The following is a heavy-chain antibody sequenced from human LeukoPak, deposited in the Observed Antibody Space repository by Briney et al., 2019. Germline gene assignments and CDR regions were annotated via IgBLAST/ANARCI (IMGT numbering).Heavy chain of an antibody. D-gene: IGHD1-26*01. CDR2: INHSGST. J-gene: IGHJ5*02. CDR3: ARVRYSGSQGAP. CDR1: GGSFSGYY. Sequence: SETLSLTCAVYGGSFSGYYWSWIRQPPGKGLEWIGEINHSGSTNYSPSLRSRVTISVDTSKNQFSLKLSSVTAADTAVYYCARVRYSGSQGAPWGQGTLVTVSS. V-gene: IGHV4-34*01.